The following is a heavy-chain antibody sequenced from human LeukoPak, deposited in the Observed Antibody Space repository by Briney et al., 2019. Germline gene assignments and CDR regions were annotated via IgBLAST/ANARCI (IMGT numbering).Heavy chain of an antibody. Sequence: PGGSLRLSCAASGFIFSSYAMSWVRQAPGKGLEWVSTISGSGGSTYYADSVKGRFTISRDNSKNTVYLQMNSLRAEDTAVYYCARWRYSSGFDCWGQGTLVTVSS. J-gene: IGHJ4*02. V-gene: IGHV3-23*01. CDR3: ARWRYSSGFDC. D-gene: IGHD5-18*01. CDR2: ISGSGGST. CDR1: GFIFSSYA.